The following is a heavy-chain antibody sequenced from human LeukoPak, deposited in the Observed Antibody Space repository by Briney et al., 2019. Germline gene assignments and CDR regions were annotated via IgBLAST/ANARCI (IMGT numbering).Heavy chain of an antibody. CDR1: GGSISSCGYS. D-gene: IGHD7-27*01. Sequence: SETLSLTCTVSGGSISSCGYSGSWIRQPPGRGLEWFGYIYHSGSTYYNPSLKSRVTISVDRSKNQFSLKLSSVTAADTGVFYCARGAEWGSGYYFDYWGQGTLVTVSS. CDR3: ARGAEWGSGYYFDY. CDR2: IYHSGST. J-gene: IGHJ4*02. V-gene: IGHV4-30-2*01.